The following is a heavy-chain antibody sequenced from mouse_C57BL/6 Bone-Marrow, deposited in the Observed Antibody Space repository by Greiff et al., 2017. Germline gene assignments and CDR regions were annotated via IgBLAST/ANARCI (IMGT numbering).Heavy chain of an antibody. Sequence: QVQLQQPGAELVKPGASVKLSCKASGYTFTSYWMHWVKQRPGQGLEWIGMIHPNSGSTNYNEKFKSKATLTVDKSSSTAYMQLSSLTSEDSAVYYCARGTTVVGWFAFWGQGTLVTVSA. D-gene: IGHD1-1*01. V-gene: IGHV1-64*01. CDR3: ARGTTVVGWFAF. J-gene: IGHJ3*01. CDR1: GYTFTSYW. CDR2: IHPNSGST.